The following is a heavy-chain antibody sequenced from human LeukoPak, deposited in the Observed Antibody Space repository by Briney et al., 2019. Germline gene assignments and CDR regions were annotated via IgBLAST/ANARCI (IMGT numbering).Heavy chain of an antibody. V-gene: IGHV3-21*01. D-gene: IGHD5-24*01. CDR2: ISSSSSYI. Sequence: GGSLRLSCAASGFTSSSYSMNWVRQAPGKGLEWVSSISSSSSYIYYADSVKGRFTISRDNAKNSLYLQMNRLRAEDTAVYYCAREMATITDFDYWGQGTLVTVSS. CDR1: GFTSSSYS. CDR3: AREMATITDFDY. J-gene: IGHJ4*02.